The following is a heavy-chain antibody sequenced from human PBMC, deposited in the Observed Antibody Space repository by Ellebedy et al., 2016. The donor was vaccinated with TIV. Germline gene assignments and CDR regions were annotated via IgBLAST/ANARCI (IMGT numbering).Heavy chain of an antibody. D-gene: IGHD4-17*01. Sequence: PGGSLRLSCAASGFSFRSYWITWVRQAPGKGLEWVANIYQGGSERLYGDSVKGRFTISRDNVNNLLFLQMDGLRADDTAVYYCARRGSYGDYAVQVNSWFDSWGQGTLVTVSS. V-gene: IGHV3-7*01. J-gene: IGHJ5*01. CDR3: ARRGSYGDYAVQVNSWFDS. CDR1: GFSFRSYW. CDR2: IYQGGSER.